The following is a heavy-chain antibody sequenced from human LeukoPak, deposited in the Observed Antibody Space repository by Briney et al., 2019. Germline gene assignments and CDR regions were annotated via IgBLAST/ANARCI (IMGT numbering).Heavy chain of an antibody. V-gene: IGHV3-48*03. D-gene: IGHD1-26*01. Sequence: GGSLRLSCAASGFTFSSYEMNWVRQAPGKGLEWLSYISSSGITIYYTDSVKGRFTISRDNAKNSLYLQMNSLRAEDTAVYYCARGPSGSYGVYFDYWGQGTLVTVSS. CDR2: ISSSGITI. J-gene: IGHJ4*02. CDR1: GFTFSSYE. CDR3: ARGPSGSYGVYFDY.